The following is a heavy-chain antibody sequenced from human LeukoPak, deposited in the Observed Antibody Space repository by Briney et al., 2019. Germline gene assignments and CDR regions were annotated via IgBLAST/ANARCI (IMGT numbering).Heavy chain of an antibody. V-gene: IGHV1-69*05. CDR1: GGTFSSYA. CDR3: AIVVVAASPVSTGDY. D-gene: IGHD2-15*01. Sequence: GASVKVSCKASGGTFSSYAISWVRQAPGQGLEWMGGIIPIFGTANYAQKFQGRVTITTDESTSTAYMELSSLRSEDTAVYYCAIVVVAASPVSTGDYWGQGSLVTVSS. J-gene: IGHJ4*02. CDR2: IIPIFGTA.